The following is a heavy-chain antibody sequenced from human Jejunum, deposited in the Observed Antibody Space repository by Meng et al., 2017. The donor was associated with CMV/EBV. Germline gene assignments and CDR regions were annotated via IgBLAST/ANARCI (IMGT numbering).Heavy chain of an antibody. CDR1: GFTVDSHH. CDR3: AKGSGDSRPYYSDY. J-gene: IGHJ4*02. CDR2: ITGRSNSI. V-gene: IGHV3-23*01. D-gene: IGHD1-26*01. Sequence: GFTVDSHHIAWVRQAPGQGLEWVSAITGRSNSIYYADSVKGRFTVSRDNSRTTMYLQMNSLRAEDTAIYYCAKGSGDSRPYYSDYWGQGALVTVSS.